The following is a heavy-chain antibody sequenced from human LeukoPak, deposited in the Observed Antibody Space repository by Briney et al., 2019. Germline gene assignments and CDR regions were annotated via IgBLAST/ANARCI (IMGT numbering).Heavy chain of an antibody. V-gene: IGHV1-18*01. CDR2: ISAYNGNT. Sequence: ASVKVSCKASGYTFTSYGISWVRQAPGQGLEWMGWISAYNGNTNYAQKLQGRVTMTRDTSIRTAYMELSSLRSDDTAVYYCARDKVAAAGLQADDYYYYYMDVWGKGTTVTVSS. D-gene: IGHD6-13*01. J-gene: IGHJ6*03. CDR1: GYTFTSYG. CDR3: ARDKVAAAGLQADDYYYYYMDV.